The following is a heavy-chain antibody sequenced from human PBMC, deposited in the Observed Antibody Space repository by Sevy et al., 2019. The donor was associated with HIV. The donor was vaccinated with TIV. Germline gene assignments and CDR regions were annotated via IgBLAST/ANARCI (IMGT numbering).Heavy chain of an antibody. CDR3: ARDSPGYGGYSY. J-gene: IGHJ4*01. CDR1: SFTFKTYW. D-gene: IGHD1-26*01. V-gene: IGHV3-7*01. CDR2: IKEDGSAK. Sequence: GGSLRLSCAASSFTFKTYWMSWVRQAPGKGLEWVGNIKEDGSAKYYADSVRGRFTISRDNAKNSLYLQMSSLRVEYTAVYYCARDSPGYGGYSYWGQGTLVTVSS.